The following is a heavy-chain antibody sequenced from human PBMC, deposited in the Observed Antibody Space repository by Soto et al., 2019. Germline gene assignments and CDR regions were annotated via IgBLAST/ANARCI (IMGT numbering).Heavy chain of an antibody. D-gene: IGHD2-2*01. Sequence: PSETLSLTCAVSGGSISSGGYYWSWIRQHPGKGLEWIGYIYYSGGTYYNPSLKSRVTISVDTSKNQFSLKLSSVTAADTAVYYCAREPKYCSSTSCYPTWSHFDYWGQGTLVTVSS. CDR2: IYYSGGT. CDR1: GGSISSGGYY. J-gene: IGHJ4*02. V-gene: IGHV4-31*11. CDR3: AREPKYCSSTSCYPTWSHFDY.